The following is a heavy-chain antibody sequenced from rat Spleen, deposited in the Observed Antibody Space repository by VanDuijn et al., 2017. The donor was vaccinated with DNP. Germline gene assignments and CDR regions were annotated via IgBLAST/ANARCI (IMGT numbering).Heavy chain of an antibody. CDR1: GFTFNNYW. CDR2: ITNTGDNT. Sequence: EVQLVESGGGPVQPGRSLKLSCVASGFTFNNYWMTWIRQAPGKGLEWVASITNTGDNTYYSDSVKGRFSISRDNAKSTLYLQVNSLRSEDTATYYCTTDGPLYYSSYIFVPFDYWGQGVMVKVSS. CDR3: TTDGPLYYSSYIFVPFDY. D-gene: IGHD1-2*01. J-gene: IGHJ2*01. V-gene: IGHV5-31*01.